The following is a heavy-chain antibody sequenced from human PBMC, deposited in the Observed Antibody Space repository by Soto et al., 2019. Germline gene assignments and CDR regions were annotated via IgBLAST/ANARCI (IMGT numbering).Heavy chain of an antibody. CDR3: ARVYYYDSSALFDP. D-gene: IGHD3-22*01. V-gene: IGHV3-48*02. CDR2: ITSSSSTL. CDR1: GSTLSGYS. Sequence: PGGSRRRSCAASGSTLSGYSMSGFAQAPGKGLEWVSYITSSSSTLYYADSVEGRFTISRDNTKNSLYLQMNSLRDEDTAVYYCARVYYYDSSALFDPWGQGTLVTVSS. J-gene: IGHJ5*02.